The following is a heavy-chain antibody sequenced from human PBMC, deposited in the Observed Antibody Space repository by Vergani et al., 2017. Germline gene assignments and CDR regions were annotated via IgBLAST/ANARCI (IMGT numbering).Heavy chain of an antibody. CDR1: GVSISSYY. J-gene: IGHJ5*02. D-gene: IGHD2-2*01. CDR3: ARSQVYCSSPSCLGWFDP. V-gene: IGHV4-59*01. CDR2: IYYSGST. Sequence: QVQLQESGPGLAKPSETLSLTCTVSGVSISSYYWSWIRQPPGKGLEWIGYIYYSGSTNYNPSFKSRVTISVDTSKNQFSLKLSSVTAADTAVYYCARSQVYCSSPSCLGWFDPWGQGTLVTVSS.